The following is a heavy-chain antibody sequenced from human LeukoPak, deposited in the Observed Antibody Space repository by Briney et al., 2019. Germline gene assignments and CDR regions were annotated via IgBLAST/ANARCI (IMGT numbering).Heavy chain of an antibody. CDR3: ERAVAGTWDY. Sequence: PGGSLRLSCAASGFTFSNAWMSWVRQAPGKGLEWVARIKSKTDGRTTDYAAPVKGRFTISRDDSKDTLYLQMNSLKTEDTAVYYCERAVAGTWDYWGQGTLVTVSS. CDR2: IKSKTDGRTT. V-gene: IGHV3-15*01. D-gene: IGHD6-19*01. J-gene: IGHJ4*02. CDR1: GFTFSNAW.